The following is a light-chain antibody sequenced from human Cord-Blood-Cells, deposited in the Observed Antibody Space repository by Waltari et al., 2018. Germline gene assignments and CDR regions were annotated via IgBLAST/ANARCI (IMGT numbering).Light chain of an antibody. CDR3: QQYNNWPPYT. CDR1: QSVSSN. Sequence: EIVMTQSPATLSVSPGERAPLSCRASQSVSSNLAWYQKKPGQAPRLLMYGASTRATGIPARFSGSGSGTEFTLTISSLQSEDVAVYYCQQYNNWPPYTFGQGTKLEIK. V-gene: IGKV3-15*01. J-gene: IGKJ2*01. CDR2: GAS.